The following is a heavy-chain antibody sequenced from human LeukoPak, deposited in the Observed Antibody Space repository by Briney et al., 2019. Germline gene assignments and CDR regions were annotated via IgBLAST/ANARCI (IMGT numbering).Heavy chain of an antibody. CDR3: ARDSHYYDSSGYYKSVDY. J-gene: IGHJ4*02. D-gene: IGHD3-22*01. V-gene: IGHV3-33*01. CDR1: GFTLSSYG. CDR2: IWYDGSNK. Sequence: PGGSLRLSFAASGFTLSSYGMHWVRQAPGKGLEWVAVIWYDGSNKYYADSVKGRFTISRDNSKNTLYLQMNSLRAEDTAVYYCARDSHYYDSSGYYKSVDYWGQGTLVTVSS.